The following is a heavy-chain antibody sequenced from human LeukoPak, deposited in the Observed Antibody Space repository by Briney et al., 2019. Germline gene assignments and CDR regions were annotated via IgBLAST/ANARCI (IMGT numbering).Heavy chain of an antibody. V-gene: IGHV4-59*08. CDR2: FYDTRSP. Sequence: SETLSLTCTVSGGSISLYYWSWIRQPPGKGLEWIGYFYDTRSPKYHPSLKSRVTISVDTSKNQFSLKLSSVTAADTAVYYCARHGKGSSNYYYMDVWGKGTTVTVSS. J-gene: IGHJ6*03. D-gene: IGHD6-6*01. CDR3: ARHGKGSSNYYYMDV. CDR1: GGSISLYY.